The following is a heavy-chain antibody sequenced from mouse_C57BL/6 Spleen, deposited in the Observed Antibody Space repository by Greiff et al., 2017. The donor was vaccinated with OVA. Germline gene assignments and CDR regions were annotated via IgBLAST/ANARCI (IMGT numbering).Heavy chain of an antibody. Sequence: DVKLVESGGDLVKPGGSLKLSCAASGFTFSSYGMSWVRQTPDKRLEWVATISSGGSYTYYPDSVKGRFTISRDNAKNTLYLQMSSLKSEDTAMYYCARQMGPLYFDYWGQGTTLTVSS. CDR1: GFTFSSYG. D-gene: IGHD4-1*01. CDR3: ARQMGPLYFDY. V-gene: IGHV5-6*02. J-gene: IGHJ2*01. CDR2: ISSGGSYT.